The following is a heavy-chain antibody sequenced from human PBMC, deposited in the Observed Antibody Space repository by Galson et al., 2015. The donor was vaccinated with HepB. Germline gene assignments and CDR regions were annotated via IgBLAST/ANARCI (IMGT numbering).Heavy chain of an antibody. CDR1: GFTFDDYT. J-gene: IGHJ4*02. Sequence: SLRLSCAASGFTFDDYTMRWVRQAPGKGLEWVSLISWDGGSTYYADSVKGRFTISRDNSKNSLYLQMNSLRTEDTALYYCAKDRRGSGWYVFDYWGQGTLVTVSS. CDR2: ISWDGGST. D-gene: IGHD6-19*01. V-gene: IGHV3-43*01. CDR3: AKDRRGSGWYVFDY.